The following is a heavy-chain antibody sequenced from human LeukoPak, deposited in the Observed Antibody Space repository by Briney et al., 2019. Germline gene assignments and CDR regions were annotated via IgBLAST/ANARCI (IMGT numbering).Heavy chain of an antibody. J-gene: IGHJ4*02. Sequence: GSLRLSCAASGFTFSSYSMNWIRQPPGKGLEWIGSIYYSGSTYYNPSLKSRVTISVDTSKNQFSLKLSSVTAADTAVYYCARHFGGATVVPFDYWGQGTLVTVSS. CDR1: GFTFSSYS. D-gene: IGHD4-23*01. CDR3: ARHFGGATVVPFDY. CDR2: IYYSGST. V-gene: IGHV4-39*01.